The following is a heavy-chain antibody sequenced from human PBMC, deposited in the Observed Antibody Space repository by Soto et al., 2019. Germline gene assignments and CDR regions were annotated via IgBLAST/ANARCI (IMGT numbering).Heavy chain of an antibody. D-gene: IGHD2-8*01. CDR1: GYTFTGYY. CDR2: INPNSGGT. Sequence: ASVKVSCKASGYTFTGYYMHWVRQAPGQGLEWMGWINPNSGGTNYAQKFQGRVTMTRDTSISTASMELTRLTSDGTAIYYCARGDSTDCSNGVCSFFYNHDMDVWGQGTTVTVSS. CDR3: ARGDSTDCSNGVCSFFYNHDMDV. J-gene: IGHJ6*02. V-gene: IGHV1-2*02.